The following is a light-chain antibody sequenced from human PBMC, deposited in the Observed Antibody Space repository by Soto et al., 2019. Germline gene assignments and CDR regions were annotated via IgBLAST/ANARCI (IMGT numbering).Light chain of an antibody. CDR3: SSYTSSSTLYV. CDR1: SPHIGSNT. Sequence: PPTPASGAPRPRGTLSFFWSSPHIGSNTVNWYQQLPGTAPKLLIYNNNQRPSGVPDRISGSKSGTSASLAIGGLQSEDEADYYCSSYTSSSTLYVFGTGTKVTVL. CDR2: NNN. J-gene: IGLJ1*01. V-gene: IGLV1-44*01.